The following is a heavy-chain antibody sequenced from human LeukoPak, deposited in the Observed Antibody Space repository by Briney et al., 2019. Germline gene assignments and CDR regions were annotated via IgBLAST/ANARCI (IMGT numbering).Heavy chain of an antibody. D-gene: IGHD2-2*01. J-gene: IGHJ5*02. CDR1: GGSISSSSYY. CDR2: IYYSGST. Sequence: SETLSLTCTVSGGSISSSSYYWGWIRQPPGKGLEWIGYIYYSGSTYYNPSLKSRVTMSVDTSKNQFSLKLSSVTAADTAVYYCARDLPPLGYCSSTSCYGFNWFDPWGQGTLVTVSS. V-gene: IGHV4-39*07. CDR3: ARDLPPLGYCSSTSCYGFNWFDP.